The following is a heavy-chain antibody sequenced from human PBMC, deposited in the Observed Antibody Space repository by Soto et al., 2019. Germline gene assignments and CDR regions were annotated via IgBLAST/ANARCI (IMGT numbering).Heavy chain of an antibody. Sequence: PSETLSLTCAVSGDSISSGGYSWSWIRQPPGKGLGWVGYIDRSGSTYYNPSLKSRVTISADRSNNRFSLILNSVTAADTAVYFCARDGAWRGFDVWGQGTTVTVSS. CDR1: GDSISSGGYS. CDR2: IDRSGST. V-gene: IGHV4-30-2*01. D-gene: IGHD1-26*01. CDR3: ARDGAWRGFDV. J-gene: IGHJ6*02.